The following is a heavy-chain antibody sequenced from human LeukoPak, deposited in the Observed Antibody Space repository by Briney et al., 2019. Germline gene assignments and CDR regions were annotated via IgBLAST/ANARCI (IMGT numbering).Heavy chain of an antibody. D-gene: IGHD3-9*01. CDR3: TRDAGYYDILTGPWYGFDP. V-gene: IGHV3-49*04. J-gene: IGHJ5*02. CDR1: GFTFGDYA. Sequence: GGSLRLSCTASGFTFGDYAMSWVRQAPGKGLEWVGFIRSKAYGGTTEYAASVKGRFTISRDDSKSIAYLQMNSLKTEDTAVYYCTRDAGYYDILTGPWYGFDPWGQGTLVTVSS. CDR2: IRSKAYGGTT.